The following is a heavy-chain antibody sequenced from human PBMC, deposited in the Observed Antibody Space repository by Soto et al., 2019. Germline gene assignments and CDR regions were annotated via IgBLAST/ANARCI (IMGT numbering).Heavy chain of an antibody. CDR2: IDPSDSYT. CDR3: ATSYTVRYGMDV. Sequence: PGESLKISCKGSGYSFTSYWISWVRQMPGKGLEWMGRIDPSDSYTNYSPSFQGHVTISADKSISTAYLQWSSLKASDTAMYYCATSYTVRYGMDVWGQGTTVTVSS. V-gene: IGHV5-10-1*01. D-gene: IGHD2-2*02. CDR1: GYSFTSYW. J-gene: IGHJ6*02.